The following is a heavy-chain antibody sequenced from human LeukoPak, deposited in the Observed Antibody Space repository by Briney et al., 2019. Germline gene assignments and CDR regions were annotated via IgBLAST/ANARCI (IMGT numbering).Heavy chain of an antibody. D-gene: IGHD3-10*01. V-gene: IGHV3-23*01. Sequence: GGSLRLSCAASGFTFSHYGMAWVRQAPGKGLEWVSTISGGGDGVHYADSVKGRFTISRDNSKNTLYLQMDSLRAEDTAVYYCAKDVGVVMFDYWGQGTLVTVSS. J-gene: IGHJ4*02. CDR3: AKDVGVVMFDY. CDR2: ISGGGDGV. CDR1: GFTFSHYG.